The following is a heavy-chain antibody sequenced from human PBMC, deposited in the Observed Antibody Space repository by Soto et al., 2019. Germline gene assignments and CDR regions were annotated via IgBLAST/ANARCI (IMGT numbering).Heavy chain of an antibody. D-gene: IGHD4-4*01. CDR3: ARASTTIYYYYGTDV. CDR2: IYQSGST. CDR1: CGSISSGGYS. Sequence: PSETLSLTCAVSCGSISSGGYSWSWIRQPPGKGLEWIGYIYQSGSTYYNPSLKSRVTISVDTSQNQFSLKLRSVTAADTAVYYCARASTTIYYYYGTDVWGQGSTVTVSS. J-gene: IGHJ6*02. V-gene: IGHV4-30-2*02.